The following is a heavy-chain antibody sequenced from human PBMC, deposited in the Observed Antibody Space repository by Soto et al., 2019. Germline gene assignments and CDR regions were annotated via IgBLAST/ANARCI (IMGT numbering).Heavy chain of an antibody. CDR1: GGSISSGGYY. V-gene: IGHV4-31*03. J-gene: IGHJ5*02. CDR2: IYYSGST. Sequence: QVQLQESGPGLVKPSQTLSLTCTVSGGSISSGGYYWSWIRQHPGKGLEWIGYIYYSGSTYYKPSPXSXXTISVDTSKNQFSLKLSSVTAAAAAVYYCARSVFPWGRGTLVTVSS. CDR3: ARSVFP.